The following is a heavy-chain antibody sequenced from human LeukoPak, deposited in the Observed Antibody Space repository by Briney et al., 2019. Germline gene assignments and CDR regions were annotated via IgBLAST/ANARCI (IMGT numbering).Heavy chain of an antibody. CDR1: GFTFSTYW. Sequence: GGSLRLSCAASGFTFSTYWMSWVRQAPGKGLEWVASVKQDGSETYYVDSVKGRFTISRDNAKNSLYLQMNSLRAEDTAVYYCARLGIAGTDYWGQGTLVAVSS. CDR3: ARLGIAGTDY. D-gene: IGHD6-13*01. V-gene: IGHV3-7*03. J-gene: IGHJ4*02. CDR2: VKQDGSET.